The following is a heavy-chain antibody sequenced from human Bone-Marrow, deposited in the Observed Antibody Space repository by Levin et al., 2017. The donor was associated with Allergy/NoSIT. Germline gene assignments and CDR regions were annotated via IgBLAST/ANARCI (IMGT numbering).Heavy chain of an antibody. CDR2: IDWDGDK. V-gene: IGHV2-70*01. CDR1: GFSLSTSGMC. Sequence: ESGPTLVKPTQTLTLTCTFSGFSLSTSGMCVSWIRQPPGKALEWLALIDWDGDKYSTTSLKTRLTISKDTSKNQVVLTMTNMDPVDPATYYCARTLYDSSGYFQYYFDYWGQGTLVTVSS. D-gene: IGHD3-22*01. CDR3: ARTLYDSSGYFQYYFDY. J-gene: IGHJ4*02.